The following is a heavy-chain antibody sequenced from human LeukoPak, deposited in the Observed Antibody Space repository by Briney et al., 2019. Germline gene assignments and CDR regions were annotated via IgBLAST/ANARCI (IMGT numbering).Heavy chain of an antibody. D-gene: IGHD3-10*01. J-gene: IGHJ4*02. CDR1: GGSLSSGSYY. CDR3: AREGGRTMVAKSFDY. CDR2: IYTSGST. Sequence: PSQTLSLTCTVSGGSLSSGSYYWSWIRQPAGKGLEWIGRIYTSGSTNYNPSLKSRVAISVDTSKNQLSLKLSSVTAADTAVYYCAREGGRTMVAKSFDYWGQGTLVTVSS. V-gene: IGHV4-61*02.